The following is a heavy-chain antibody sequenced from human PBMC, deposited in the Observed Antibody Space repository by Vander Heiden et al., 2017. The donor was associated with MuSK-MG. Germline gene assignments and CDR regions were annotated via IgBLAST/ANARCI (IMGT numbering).Heavy chain of an antibody. CDR3: AYRLPLTAETSKVYNWFGP. J-gene: IGHJ5*02. CDR1: VFSLTTTGAG. CDR2: IYWDDDK. V-gene: IGHV2-5*02. Sequence: QITLTASGPPLVKPTQTLTLTCTFSVFSLTTTGAGVGWIRQPPGKALEWLALIYWDDDKRYSPSLESRLTITKDTSKNQVVLTMTNWDPVDTATYYCAYRLPLTAETSKVYNWFGPWGQGTRVIVSS.